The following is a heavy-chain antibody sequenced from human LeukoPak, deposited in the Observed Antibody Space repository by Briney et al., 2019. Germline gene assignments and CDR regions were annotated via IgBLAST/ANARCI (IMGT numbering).Heavy chain of an antibody. D-gene: IGHD3-10*01. CDR2: IYPGDSDT. Sequence: GESLKITCKGSGYSFTSYWIGWLRQMPGKGLEWMGIIYPGDSDTRYSPSLQGQVTISADKSISTAYLQWSSLKASDTAMYYCARQSGSSGFDPGIDYWGQGTLVTVSS. CDR1: GYSFTSYW. V-gene: IGHV5-51*01. J-gene: IGHJ4*02. CDR3: ARQSGSSGFDPGIDY.